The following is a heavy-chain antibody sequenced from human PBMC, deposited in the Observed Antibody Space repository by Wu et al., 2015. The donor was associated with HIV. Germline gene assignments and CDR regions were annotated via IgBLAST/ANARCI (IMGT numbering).Heavy chain of an antibody. CDR2: IIPIFGTA. CDR1: GGTFSSYA. CDR3: ARERYYDSSGYDYYYYGMDV. J-gene: IGHJ6*02. V-gene: IGHV1-69*13. D-gene: IGHD3-22*01. Sequence: QVQLVQSGAEVKKPGSSVKVSCKASGGTFSSYAISWVRQAPGQGLEWMGRIIPIFGTANYAQKFQGRVTITADESTSTAYMELSSLRSEDTAVYYCARERYYDSSGYDYYYYGMDVVGPRDHGSPSP.